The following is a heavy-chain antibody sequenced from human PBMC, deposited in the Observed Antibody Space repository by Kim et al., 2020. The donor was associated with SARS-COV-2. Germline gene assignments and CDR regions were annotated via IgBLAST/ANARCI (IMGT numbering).Heavy chain of an antibody. D-gene: IGHD6-13*01. J-gene: IGHJ4*02. V-gene: IGHV4-31*03. CDR2: IYYSGST. CDR1: GGSISSGGYY. CDR3: ARVGLAAAALDY. Sequence: SETLSLTCTVSGGSISSGGYYWSWIRQHPGKGLEWIGYIYYSGSTYYNPSLKSRVTISVDTSKNQFSLKLSSVTAADTAGYYCARVGLAAAALDYWGQGTLLTVSS.